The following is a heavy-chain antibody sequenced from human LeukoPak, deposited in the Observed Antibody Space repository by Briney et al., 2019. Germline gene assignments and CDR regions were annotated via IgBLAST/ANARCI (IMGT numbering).Heavy chain of an antibody. CDR1: GYSFTSYW. D-gene: IGHD2-2*01. CDR3: ARHSLERRNQLLIDY. V-gene: IGHV5-51*01. Sequence: GESLKISCKGSGYSFTSYWIGWVRQMPGKGLEWMGIIYPGDSDTRYSPSFQGQVTISADKSISTAYLQWSSLKASDTAMYYCARHSLERRNQLLIDYWGQGTLVTVSS. J-gene: IGHJ4*02. CDR2: IYPGDSDT.